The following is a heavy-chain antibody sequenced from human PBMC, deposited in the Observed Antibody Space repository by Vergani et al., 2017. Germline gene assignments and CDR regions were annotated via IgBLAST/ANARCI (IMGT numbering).Heavy chain of an antibody. Sequence: EVQLVQSGAEVKKPGESLKISCKGSGYSFTSYWIGWVRQMPGKGLEWMGIIYPGDSDTRYSPSFQGQVTISADKSISTAYRQWSSLKASDTAMYYCARLTYYYDSSGYYYWVGYFDYWGQGTLVTVSS. V-gene: IGHV5-51*01. CDR3: ARLTYYYDSSGYYYWVGYFDY. CDR2: IYPGDSDT. J-gene: IGHJ4*02. CDR1: GYSFTSYW. D-gene: IGHD3-22*01.